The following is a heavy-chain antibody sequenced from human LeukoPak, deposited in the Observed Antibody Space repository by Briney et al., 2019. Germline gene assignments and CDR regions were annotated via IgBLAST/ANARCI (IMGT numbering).Heavy chain of an antibody. CDR1: GGSISSYC. Sequence: SETLSLTCTVSGGSISSYCWSWIRQPPGKGLEWIGYIYYSGSTNYNPSLKSRVTISVDTSKNQFSLKLSSVTAADTAVYYCARSYNWNYPIDYWGQGTLVTVSS. CDR3: ARSYNWNYPIDY. J-gene: IGHJ4*02. D-gene: IGHD1-7*01. V-gene: IGHV4-59*08. CDR2: IYYSGST.